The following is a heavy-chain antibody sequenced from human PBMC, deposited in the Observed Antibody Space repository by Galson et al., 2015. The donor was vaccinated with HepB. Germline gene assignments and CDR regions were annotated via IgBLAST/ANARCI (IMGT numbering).Heavy chain of an antibody. J-gene: IGHJ4*02. CDR1: GFTFSSYW. Sequence: SLRLSCAASGFTFSSYWMSWVRQAPGKGLEWVANIKQDGSEKYCVDSVKGRFTISRDNAKNSLYLQMNSLRAEDTAVYYCARDGTWQWLATHLPLWFDYWGQGTLVTVSS. CDR3: ARDGTWQWLATHLPLWFDY. D-gene: IGHD6-19*01. V-gene: IGHV3-7*03. CDR2: IKQDGSEK.